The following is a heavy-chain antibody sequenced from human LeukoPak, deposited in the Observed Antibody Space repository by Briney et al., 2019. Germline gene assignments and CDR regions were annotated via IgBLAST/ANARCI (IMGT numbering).Heavy chain of an antibody. CDR3: ARGGYSSSWYRYYYYMDV. D-gene: IGHD6-13*01. V-gene: IGHV1-18*01. CDR1: GYAFTSYG. CDR2: ISAYNDNT. Sequence: ASVKVSCKASGYAFTSYGISWVRQAPGQGLEWMGWISAYNDNTNYAQKFQGRVTMTTDTSTSTAYMELSRLRSDDTAVYYCARGGYSSSWYRYYYYMDVWGKGTTVTVSS. J-gene: IGHJ6*03.